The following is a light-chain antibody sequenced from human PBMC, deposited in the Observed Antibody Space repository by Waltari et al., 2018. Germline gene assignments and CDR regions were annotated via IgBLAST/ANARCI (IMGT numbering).Light chain of an antibody. J-gene: IGKJ1*01. CDR1: QSFGRS. V-gene: IGKV3-20*01. Sequence: MVLTQSPGTLSLSPGERATLSCRTSQSFGRSLALSKQQPGQAPRLRMYATSNRATGIPDRFSGSVSCTDFSLTISRLGPEDSVVYFCQHYVRLPVTFGQGTTVEIK. CDR2: ATS. CDR3: QHYVRLPVT.